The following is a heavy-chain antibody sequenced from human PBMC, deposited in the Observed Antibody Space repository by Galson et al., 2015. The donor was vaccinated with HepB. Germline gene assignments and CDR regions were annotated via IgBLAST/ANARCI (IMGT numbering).Heavy chain of an antibody. CDR2: ISDDGSIK. CDR1: GFTFSGYA. CDR3: AREGGVYGVDAFDG. V-gene: IGHV3-30*03. Sequence: SLRLSCAVSGFTFSGYAMHWVRQAPGKGLEWLAVISDDGSIKNYADSVKGRLTISRDNSINALYLEMNSLRSDDTAVFYCAREGGVYGVDAFDGWSQGTLVTVSS. J-gene: IGHJ3*01. D-gene: IGHD4-17*01.